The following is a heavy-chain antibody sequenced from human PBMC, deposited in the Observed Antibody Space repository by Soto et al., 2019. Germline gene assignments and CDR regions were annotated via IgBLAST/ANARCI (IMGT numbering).Heavy chain of an antibody. Sequence: GASVRRCWKGSGCSFASYGISWVRQAPGQGLEWMGWISAYNGNTSYAQKLQGRVTMTTDTSTSTAYMELRSLRSDDTAVYYCARDRASLFGLAVVYWG. CDR1: GCSFASYG. CDR2: ISAYNGNT. D-gene: IGHD3-3*01. V-gene: IGHV1-18*01. CDR3: ARDRASLFGLAVVY. J-gene: IGHJ4*01.